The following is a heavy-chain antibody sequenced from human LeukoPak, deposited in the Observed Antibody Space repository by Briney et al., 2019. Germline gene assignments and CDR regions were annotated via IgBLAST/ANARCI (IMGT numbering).Heavy chain of an antibody. J-gene: IGHJ4*02. V-gene: IGHV3-21*01. D-gene: IGHD2-2*01. CDR3: ARGIVVPAADGVY. CDR1: GFTFSSYS. CDR2: ISSSSSYI. Sequence: PGGSLRLSCAASGFTFSSYSMNWVRQAPGKGLEWVSSISSSSSYIYYADSAKGRFTISRDNAKNSLYLQMNSLRAEDTAVYYCARGIVVPAADGVYWGQGTLVTVSS.